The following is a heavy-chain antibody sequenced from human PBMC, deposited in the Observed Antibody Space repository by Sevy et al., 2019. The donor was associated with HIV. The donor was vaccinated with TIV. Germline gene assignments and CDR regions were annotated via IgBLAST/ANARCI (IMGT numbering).Heavy chain of an antibody. CDR2: ISYDGSNK. CDR3: ASYSSALDAFDI. Sequence: GGSLRLSCAASGFTFSSYAMHWVRQAPGKGLEWVAVISYDGSNKYYADSVKGQFTISRDNSKNTLYLQMNSLRAEDTAVYYCASYSSALDAFDIWGQGTMVTVSS. CDR1: GFTFSSYA. J-gene: IGHJ3*02. D-gene: IGHD3-22*01. V-gene: IGHV3-30-3*01.